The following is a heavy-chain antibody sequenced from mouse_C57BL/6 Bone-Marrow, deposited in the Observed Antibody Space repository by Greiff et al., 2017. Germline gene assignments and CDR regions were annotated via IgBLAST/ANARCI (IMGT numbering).Heavy chain of an antibody. CDR1: GYTFTGYW. Sequence: VQGVESGAELMKPGASVKLSCKATGYTFTGYWIEWVKQRPGHGLEWIGEILPGSGSTNYNEKFKGKATFTADTSANTAYMQLSSLTTEDSAIYYCAYSNYEYYYAMDYWGQGTSVTVSS. CDR2: ILPGSGST. CDR3: AYSNYEYYYAMDY. D-gene: IGHD2-5*01. V-gene: IGHV1-9*01. J-gene: IGHJ4*01.